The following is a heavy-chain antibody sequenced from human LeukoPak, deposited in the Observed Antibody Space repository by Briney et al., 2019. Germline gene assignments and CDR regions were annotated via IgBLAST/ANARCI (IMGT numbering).Heavy chain of an antibody. V-gene: IGHV4-59*08. D-gene: IGHD6-19*01. J-gene: IGHJ4*02. CDR2: IYDSGST. Sequence: SETLSLTCTVSDASISSYYWSWIRQPPGKGLEWIAYIYDSGSTNYNPSLKSRVTTSVDTSKNQFSLMLSSVTAADTAVYFCARHGGGWSFDYWGQGTLVTVSS. CDR3: ARHGGGWSFDY. CDR1: DASISSYY.